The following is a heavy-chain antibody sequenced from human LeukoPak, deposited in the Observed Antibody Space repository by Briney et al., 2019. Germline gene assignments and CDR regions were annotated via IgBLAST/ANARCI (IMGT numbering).Heavy chain of an antibody. V-gene: IGHV1-18*01. Sequence: ASVKVSCKASGYTFTSYGISWVRQAPGQGVEWMGWISAYNGNTNYAQKLQGRVTMTTDTSTSTAYMELRSLRSDDTAVYYCAREYCSSTSCYGGNWFDPWGQGTLVTVSS. CDR1: GYTFTSYG. CDR2: ISAYNGNT. CDR3: AREYCSSTSCYGGNWFDP. D-gene: IGHD2-2*01. J-gene: IGHJ5*02.